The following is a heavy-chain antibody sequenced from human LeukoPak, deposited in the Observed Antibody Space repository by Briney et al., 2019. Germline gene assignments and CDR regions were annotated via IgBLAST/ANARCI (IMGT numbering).Heavy chain of an antibody. CDR3: ARRTPPHRVVTKEWNTFDI. V-gene: IGHV3-48*01. CDR1: GFTFSSYS. Sequence: GGSLRLSCAASGFTFSSYSMNWVRQAPGKGLEWVSYISSSSSTIYYADSVKGRFTISRDNAKNSLYLQMNSLRAEDTAVYYCARRTPPHRVVTKEWNTFDIWGQGTMVTVSS. D-gene: IGHD4-23*01. CDR2: ISSSSSTI. J-gene: IGHJ3*02.